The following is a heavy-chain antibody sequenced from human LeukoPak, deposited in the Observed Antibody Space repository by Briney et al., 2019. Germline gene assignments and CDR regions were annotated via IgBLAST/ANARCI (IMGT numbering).Heavy chain of an antibody. V-gene: IGHV4-30-2*01. D-gene: IGHD1-26*01. J-gene: IGHJ4*02. CDR2: IYHSGST. CDR3: ASARVDGRAYYFDY. CDR1: GGSLSSGGYS. Sequence: SETLSLTCAVSGGSLSSGGYSWSWIRQPPGKGLEWIGYIYHSGSTYYNPSLKSRVTISVDRSKNQFSLKLSSVTAADTAVYYCASARVDGRAYYFDYWGQGTLVTVSS.